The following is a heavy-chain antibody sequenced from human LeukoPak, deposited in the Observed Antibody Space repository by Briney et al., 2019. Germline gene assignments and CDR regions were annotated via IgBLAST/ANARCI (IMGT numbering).Heavy chain of an antibody. CDR3: ARGTVAGAYWYFDL. J-gene: IGHJ2*01. D-gene: IGHD6-19*01. CDR1: GFTLSRND. CDR2: IRTTGDT. Sequence: PGGSLRLSCAASGFTLSRNDIHWVRQAIGKGLEWVSGIRTTGDTYYPDSVKGRFTISRENAKNSLYLQMNSLGAGDTAVYYCARGTVAGAYWYFDLWGRGTLVTVSS. V-gene: IGHV3-13*04.